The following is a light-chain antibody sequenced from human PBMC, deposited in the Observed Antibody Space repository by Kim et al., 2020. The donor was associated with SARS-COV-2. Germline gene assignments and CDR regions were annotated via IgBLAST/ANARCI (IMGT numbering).Light chain of an antibody. CDR3: NSRYSNDNVV. J-gene: IGLJ2*01. V-gene: IGLV3-19*01. CDR2: GKN. CDR1: SLRSYY. Sequence: SSELTQDPAVSVALGQTVSITCQGDSLRSYYATWYQQKPGQAPILVIYGKNNRPSGIPDRFSGSSSGNTASLTITGTQAGDEADYYCNSRYSNDNVVFGGGTQLTVL.